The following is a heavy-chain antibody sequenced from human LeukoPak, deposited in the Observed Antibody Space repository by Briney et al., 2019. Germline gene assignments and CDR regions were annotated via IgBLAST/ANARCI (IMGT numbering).Heavy chain of an antibody. V-gene: IGHV4-59*08. Sequence: SETLSLTCTVSGGSISSYYWSWIRQPPGKGPEWIGYISYSGSTNYNPSLRSRVTISVDKSKNQFSLKLSSVTAADTAVYYCARHGDGYSFAYWRQGTLVTVSS. CDR2: ISYSGST. CDR1: GGSISSYY. J-gene: IGHJ4*02. CDR3: ARHGDGYSFAY. D-gene: IGHD2-21*02.